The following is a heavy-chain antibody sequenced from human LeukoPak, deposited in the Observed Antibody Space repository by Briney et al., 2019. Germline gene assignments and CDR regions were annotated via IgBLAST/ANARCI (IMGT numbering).Heavy chain of an antibody. CDR3: ARDQHRNYYGTGGYAVY. J-gene: IGHJ4*02. CDR1: GYTFTSYY. V-gene: IGHV1-46*01. Sequence: ASVKVSCKASGYTFTSYYMHWVRQAPGQGLEWMGIINPSGGSTSYAQKFQGRVTMTRDTSTSTVYMELSSLRSEDTAVYYCARDQHRNYYGTGGYAVYWGQGTLVTVSS. D-gene: IGHD3-10*01. CDR2: INPSGGST.